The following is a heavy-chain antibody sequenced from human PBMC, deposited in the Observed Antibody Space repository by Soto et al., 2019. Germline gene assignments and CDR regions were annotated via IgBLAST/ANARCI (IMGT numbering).Heavy chain of an antibody. CDR2: IYYSGST. CDR1: GGSISTYY. CDR3: ARLSRNYYGSGTYTSYFDH. V-gene: IGHV4-59*01. Sequence: SSETLSLTCTVSGGSISTYYWSWIRQPPGKGLEWIGYIYYSGSTNYNPSLKSRVTISLDTSKNQFSLKLSSVTAADTAVYYCARLSRNYYGSGTYTSYFDHWGQGTLVTVSS. J-gene: IGHJ4*02. D-gene: IGHD3-10*01.